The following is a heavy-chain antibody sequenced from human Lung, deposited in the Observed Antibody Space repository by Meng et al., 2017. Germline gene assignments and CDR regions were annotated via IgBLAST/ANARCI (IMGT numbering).Heavy chain of an antibody. V-gene: IGHV1-2*06. Sequence: GHRVCVGVVVRKAGASVKVSCKPSGYNFPDYYRHWVRRAPGQGLEWMGRINPKSGETHYAQKFQAKVTMTGDTSISTAYMELSGLRSDDTAMYYCARDEDISAAGKLFGDYWGQGTLVTVSS. CDR2: INPKSGET. D-gene: IGHD6-25*01. J-gene: IGHJ4*02. CDR3: ARDEDISAAGKLFGDY. CDR1: GYNFPDYY.